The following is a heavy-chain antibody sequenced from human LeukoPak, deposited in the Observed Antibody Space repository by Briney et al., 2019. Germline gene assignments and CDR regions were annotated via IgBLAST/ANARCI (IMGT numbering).Heavy chain of an antibody. CDR3: ARVRSGGLRFLEWLGTSNWFDP. D-gene: IGHD3-3*01. CDR1: GFTFSSYS. V-gene: IGHV3-21*01. Sequence: PGGSLRLSCAASGFTFSSYSMNWVRQAPGKGLEWVSSISSSSSYIYYADSVKGRFTISRDNAKNSLYLQMNSLRAEDTAVYYCARVRSGGLRFLEWLGTSNWFDPWGQGTLVTVSS. J-gene: IGHJ5*02. CDR2: ISSSSSYI.